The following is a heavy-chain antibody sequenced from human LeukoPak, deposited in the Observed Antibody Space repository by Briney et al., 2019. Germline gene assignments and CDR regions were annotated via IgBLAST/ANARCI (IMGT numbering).Heavy chain of an antibody. CDR2: IYYSGST. CDR1: GGSISSYY. J-gene: IGHJ4*02. D-gene: IGHD1-26*01. CDR3: ARAIGFYSGSYSDY. V-gene: IGHV4-59*01. Sequence: SETLSLTCSVSGGSISSYYWSWIRQPPGKGLEWIGYIYYSGSTNYNPSLKSRVTISVDTSKNQFSLKLSSVTAADTAVYYCARAIGFYSGSYSDYWGQGTLVSVSS.